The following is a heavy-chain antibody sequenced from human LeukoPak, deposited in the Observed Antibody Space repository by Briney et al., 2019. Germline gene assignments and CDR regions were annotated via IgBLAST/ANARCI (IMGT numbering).Heavy chain of an antibody. D-gene: IGHD3-10*01. V-gene: IGHV3-30*18. CDR3: AKDRGFSYTSGSSELDY. Sequence: GRSLRLSCAASGFTFSRYGMHWVRQAPGKGLEWVAVTSYDGTKKDYADHVKGRFTISRDNPKNTLYLQMNSLRAEDTAIYYCAKDRGFSYTSGSSELDYWGQGTLVTVSS. CDR2: TSYDGTKK. J-gene: IGHJ4*02. CDR1: GFTFSRYG.